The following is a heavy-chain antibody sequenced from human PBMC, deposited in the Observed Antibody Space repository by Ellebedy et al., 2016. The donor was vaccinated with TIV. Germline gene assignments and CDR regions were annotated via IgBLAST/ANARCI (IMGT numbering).Heavy chain of an antibody. CDR3: ARGGNTRGVYYFGSGKGFDF. CDR1: GFTFHDHD. Sequence: GGSLRLXXAASGFTFHDHDMHWVRQAPGKGLEWVSGINWNGDNRGYGVSVKGRFTISRDNANNSLYLQMNSLRPEDTALYYCARGGNTRGVYYFGSGKGFDFWGPGTLVTVSS. J-gene: IGHJ4*02. D-gene: IGHD3-10*01. V-gene: IGHV3-9*01. CDR2: INWNGDNR.